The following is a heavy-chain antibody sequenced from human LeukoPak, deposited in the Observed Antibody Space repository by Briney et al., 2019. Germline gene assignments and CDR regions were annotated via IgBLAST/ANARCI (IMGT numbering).Heavy chain of an antibody. CDR1: GFTFDDYG. Sequence: TGGSLRLSCAASGFTFDDYGMTWVRQAPGQGLEWVSGINWDGVSTGYADSVKGRFTISRDNAKNSLYLQMNSLRAEDTALYYCARSPRIIIVRGLISYYYYMDVWGKGTTVTVSS. V-gene: IGHV3-20*04. CDR2: INWDGVST. CDR3: ARSPRIIIVRGLISYYYYMDV. D-gene: IGHD3-10*01. J-gene: IGHJ6*03.